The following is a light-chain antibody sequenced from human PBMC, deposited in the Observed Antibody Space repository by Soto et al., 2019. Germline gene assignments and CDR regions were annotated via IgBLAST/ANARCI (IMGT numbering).Light chain of an antibody. CDR3: QQYYSTPWT. V-gene: IGKV4-1*01. CDR2: WAS. Sequence: DIVMTQSPDSLAVSLGERATINCKSSQSVLYSSNNKNCLAWYQQKPGQPPKLLIYWASTRESGVPDRFSGSGSGTDFTLTISSLQAEDVAVYYCQQYYSTPWTFGQGTKEEIK. J-gene: IGKJ1*01. CDR1: QSVLYSSNNKNC.